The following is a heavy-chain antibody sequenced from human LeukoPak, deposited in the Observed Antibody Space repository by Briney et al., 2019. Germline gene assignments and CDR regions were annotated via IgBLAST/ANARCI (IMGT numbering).Heavy chain of an antibody. D-gene: IGHD5-24*01. Sequence: GGSLRLSCAASGFTFSDYYMSWIRQAPGKGLEWVSYISSSGSTIYYADSVKGRFTISRDNAKSSLYLQMNSLRAEDTAVYYCARGLRRWLQTAPGYWGQGTLVTVSS. J-gene: IGHJ4*02. V-gene: IGHV3-11*01. CDR1: GFTFSDYY. CDR3: ARGLRRWLQTAPGY. CDR2: ISSSGSTI.